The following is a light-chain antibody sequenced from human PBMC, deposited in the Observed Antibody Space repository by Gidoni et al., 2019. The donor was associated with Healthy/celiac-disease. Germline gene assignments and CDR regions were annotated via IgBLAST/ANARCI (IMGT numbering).Light chain of an antibody. CDR1: QRVSSY. J-gene: IGKJ4*01. CDR2: DAS. CDR3: QQRSNWPAT. Sequence: EIVLTQSPATLSLSPGERATLSCRASQRVSSYLAWYQQKPGQAPRLLIYDASNRATGIPARFSGSGSGTDFTLTSSSLEPEDFAVYYCQQRSNWPATFGGGTKVEIK. V-gene: IGKV3-11*01.